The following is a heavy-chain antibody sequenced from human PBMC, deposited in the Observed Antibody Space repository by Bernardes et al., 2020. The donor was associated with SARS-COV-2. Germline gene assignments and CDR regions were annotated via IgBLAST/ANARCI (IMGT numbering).Heavy chain of an antibody. CDR2: IYTSGST. CDR3: ARHQGSGSYYAFDI. Sequence: SETLSLTCTVSGGSISSGSYYWSWVRQPAGKGLEWIGRIYTSGSTNYNPSLKSRLTISVDTSKNQFSLKLSSVTAADTAVYYCARHQGSGSYYAFDIWGQGTMVTVS. V-gene: IGHV4-61*02. D-gene: IGHD3-10*01. CDR1: GGSISSGSYY. J-gene: IGHJ3*02.